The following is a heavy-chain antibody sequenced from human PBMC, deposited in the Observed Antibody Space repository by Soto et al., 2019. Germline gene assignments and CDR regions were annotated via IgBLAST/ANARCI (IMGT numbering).Heavy chain of an antibody. J-gene: IGHJ5*01. D-gene: IGHD1-26*01. V-gene: IGHV4-30-2*01. CDR1: GDSINSPGYS. CDR2: ISHSGST. Sequence: QLQLQESGSGLVKPSQTLSLTCAVSGDSINSPGYSWSWILQPPGKGLEWIGSISHSGSTSYHPSLTSRVVISGDTSANLLSLMLTSVTAADTAVYYCARSEGMGVTTFDFWGQGTHVIVSS. CDR3: ARSEGMGVTTFDF.